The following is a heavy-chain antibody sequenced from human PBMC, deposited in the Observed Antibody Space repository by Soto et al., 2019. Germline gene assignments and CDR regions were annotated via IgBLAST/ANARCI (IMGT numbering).Heavy chain of an antibody. CDR2: IYHSGST. J-gene: IGHJ5*01. V-gene: IGHV4-31*03. Sequence: SETLSVTCTVSGGSISSGCDYWSWIRQHPGKGLEWIGYIYHSGSTYYNPSLKSRVTISVDTSKNQFSLQLNSVTPDDTAVYYCARLIGNSWLDSWGQGTLVTVSS. CDR3: ARLIGNSWLDS. D-gene: IGHD2-8*01. CDR1: GGSISSGCDY.